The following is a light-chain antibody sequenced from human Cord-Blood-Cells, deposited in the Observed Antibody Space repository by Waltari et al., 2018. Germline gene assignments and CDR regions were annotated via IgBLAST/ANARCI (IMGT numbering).Light chain of an antibody. CDR3: QQYNSYWT. J-gene: IGKJ1*01. Sequence: DIQMTQSPSTLSASVGDRVTITCRASQSISSWLSWYHQKPGKPPKLMIYKASSLESGLPSRFSGSASRTEFTLTISSLPPDYFATYYCQQYNSYWTFGQGTKVEIK. V-gene: IGKV1-5*03. CDR2: KAS. CDR1: QSISSW.